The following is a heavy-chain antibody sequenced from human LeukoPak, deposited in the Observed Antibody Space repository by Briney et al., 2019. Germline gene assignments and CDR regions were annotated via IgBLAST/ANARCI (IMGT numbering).Heavy chain of an antibody. V-gene: IGHV4-34*01. J-gene: IGHJ4*02. D-gene: IGHD2-2*01. CDR1: GGSFSSYY. CDR2: INHSGST. Sequence: SETLSLTCAVYGGSFSSYYWSWIRQPPGKGLEWIGEINHSGSTNYNPSLKSRVTISVATSKNQFSLKLSSVTAADTAVYYCASFGRGVPAAIPSYWGQGTLVTVSS. CDR3: ASFGRGVPAAIPSY.